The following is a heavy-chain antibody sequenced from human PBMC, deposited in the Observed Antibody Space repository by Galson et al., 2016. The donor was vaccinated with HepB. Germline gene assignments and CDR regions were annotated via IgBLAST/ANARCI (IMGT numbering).Heavy chain of an antibody. CDR2: ISAYNGNT. J-gene: IGHJ4*02. V-gene: IGHV1-18*01. Sequence: QSGAEVKKPGASVRVSCKASGYTFTSYGISWVRQAPGQGLEWMGWISAYNGNTNYAQKLQGRVTMTTDTSTSTAYMELRVLRSYDTAVYYRAREGLRGSGLRVVVVPAAPDYWGQGTLVTVSS. CDR1: GYTFTSYG. CDR3: AREGLRGSGLRVVVVPAAPDY. D-gene: IGHD2-2*01.